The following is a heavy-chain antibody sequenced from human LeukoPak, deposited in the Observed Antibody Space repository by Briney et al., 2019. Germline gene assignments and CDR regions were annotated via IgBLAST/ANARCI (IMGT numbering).Heavy chain of an antibody. D-gene: IGHD3-16*01. J-gene: IGHJ3*02. CDR1: GHTLSGLA. CDR3: AYRPPGDESFDI. Sequence: GASVKVSCKVSGHTLSGLAMHWVRQATGKGLKWMGGSDPEDGETIYAQKFKGRVTMTEDTATDTAYMELRSLRSEDAAVYYCAYRPPGDESFDIWGQGTLVTVSS. V-gene: IGHV1-24*01. CDR2: SDPEDGET.